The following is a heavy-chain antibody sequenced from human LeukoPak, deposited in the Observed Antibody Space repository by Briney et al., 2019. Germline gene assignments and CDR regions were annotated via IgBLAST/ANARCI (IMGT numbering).Heavy chain of an antibody. J-gene: IGHJ4*02. Sequence: GGSLRLSCAASGFTFSSYAMSWVRQAPGKGLEWVSAISGSGGSTYYADSVKGRFTISRDNSKNTLYLQMNSLRAEDTAVYYCAKGGAVAGTSVRIFDYWGQGTQVTVSS. V-gene: IGHV3-23*01. CDR1: GFTFSSYA. D-gene: IGHD6-19*01. CDR3: AKGGAVAGTSVRIFDY. CDR2: ISGSGGST.